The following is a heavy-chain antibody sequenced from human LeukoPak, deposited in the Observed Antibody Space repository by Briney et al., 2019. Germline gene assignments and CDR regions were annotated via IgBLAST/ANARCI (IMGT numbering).Heavy chain of an antibody. CDR1: GFTFNNYA. V-gene: IGHV3-23*01. D-gene: IGHD3-10*01. CDR3: ARGSGSYPPYYYHMDI. CDR2: ISGGAT. Sequence: GGSLRLSCAASGFTFNNYAMNWVRQAPGKGLEWVSAISGGATYYTDSVKGRFTISRDNSKNTLYLQMNSLSAEDTAVYYCARGSGSYPPYYYHMDIWGKGTTVTVSS. J-gene: IGHJ6*03.